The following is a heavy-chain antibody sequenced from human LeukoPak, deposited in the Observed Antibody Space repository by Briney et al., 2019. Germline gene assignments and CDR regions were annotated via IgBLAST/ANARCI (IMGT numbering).Heavy chain of an antibody. Sequence: PSETLSLTCTASGGSISSYYWSWIRQPPGKGLEWIGYIYYSGSTNYNPSLKSRVTISVETSKNQFSLKLSSVTAADTAVYYCARHSGSGANDVFDIWGPGTMVSVSS. CDR1: GGSISSYY. V-gene: IGHV4-59*08. CDR3: ARHSGSGANDVFDI. J-gene: IGHJ3*02. D-gene: IGHD3-10*01. CDR2: IYYSGST.